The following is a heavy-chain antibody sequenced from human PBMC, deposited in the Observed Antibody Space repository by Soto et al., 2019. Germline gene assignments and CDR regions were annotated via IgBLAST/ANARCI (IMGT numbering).Heavy chain of an antibody. J-gene: IGHJ4*02. Sequence: QVQLVQSGAEVKKPGSSVKVSCKASGGTFSSYTISWVRQAPGQGLEWMGRIIPILGIANYAQKFQGRVTITAEKYTSTAYMDLSSLRSEDTAVYDCAMEYFSSTSCYRDYWGQGTLVTVSS. D-gene: IGHD2-2*02. CDR3: AMEYFSSTSCYRDY. V-gene: IGHV1-69*02. CDR1: GGTFSSYT. CDR2: IIPILGIA.